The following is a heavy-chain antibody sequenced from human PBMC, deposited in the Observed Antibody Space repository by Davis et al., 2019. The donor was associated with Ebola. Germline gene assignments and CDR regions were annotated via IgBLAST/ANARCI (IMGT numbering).Heavy chain of an antibody. CDR2: IYNVGST. Sequence: PSETLSLTCTVSGASIQSHTWSWIRQLPGKGLEWIGYIYNVGSTDYNPSLESRVTISFDTSKSQLSLKLTSVTAADTGVYYCAKFTSHWLWSPYGLDVWGRGTTVSVSS. CDR3: AKFTSHWLWSPYGLDV. D-gene: IGHD3-3*01. V-gene: IGHV4-59*11. CDR1: GASIQSHT. J-gene: IGHJ6*02.